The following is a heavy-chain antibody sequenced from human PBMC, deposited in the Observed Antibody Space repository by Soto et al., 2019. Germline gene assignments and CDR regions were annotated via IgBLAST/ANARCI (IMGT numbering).Heavy chain of an antibody. CDR1: GFTFSSYS. CDR3: ARSLPLYYDFWSGYDY. V-gene: IGHV3-21*01. D-gene: IGHD3-3*01. Sequence: EVQLVESGGGLVKPGGSLRLSCAASGFTFSSYSMNWVRQAPGKGLEWVSSISSSSSYIYYADSVKGRFTISRDNAKNSLYLQMTSLRAEDTAVYYCARSLPLYYDFWSGYDYWGQGTLVTVSS. J-gene: IGHJ4*02. CDR2: ISSSSSYI.